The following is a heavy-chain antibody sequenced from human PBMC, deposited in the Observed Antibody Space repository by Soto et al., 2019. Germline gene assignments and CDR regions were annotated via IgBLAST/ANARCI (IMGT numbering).Heavy chain of an antibody. J-gene: IGHJ4*02. CDR1: GFTFSSYA. D-gene: IGHD3-22*01. CDR3: AKAPSMIVVPPDY. CDR2: ISGSGGST. V-gene: IGHV3-23*01. Sequence: PGGSLRLSCTASGFTFSSYAMSWVRQAPGKGLEWVSAISGSGGSTYYADSVKGRFTISRDNSKNTLYLQMNSLRAEDTAVYYCAKAPSMIVVPPDYWGQGTLVTVSS.